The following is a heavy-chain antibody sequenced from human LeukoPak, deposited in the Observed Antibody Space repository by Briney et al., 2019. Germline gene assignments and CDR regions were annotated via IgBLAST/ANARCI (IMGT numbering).Heavy chain of an antibody. V-gene: IGHV1-69*05. Sequence: WASVKVSCKAPGYTFTGYYMHWVRQAPGQGLEWMGGIIPIFGTANYAQKFQGRVTITTDESTSTAYMELSSLRSEDTAVYYCARGGAYCSGGSCSSLDYWGQGTLVTVSS. D-gene: IGHD2-15*01. CDR3: ARGGAYCSGGSCSSLDY. CDR2: IIPIFGTA. J-gene: IGHJ4*02. CDR1: GYTFTGYY.